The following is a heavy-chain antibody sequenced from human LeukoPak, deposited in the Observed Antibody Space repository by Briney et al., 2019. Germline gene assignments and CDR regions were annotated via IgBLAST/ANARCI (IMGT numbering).Heavy chain of an antibody. Sequence: ASVKVSCKASGYTFTSYGISWVRQAPGQGLEWMGWISAYNGNTNYAQKLQGRVTMTTDTSTSTAYMELRSLRSDDTAVYYCARTLGPPYYYGPGSYDFDYWGQGTLVTVSS. CDR3: ARTLGPPYYYGPGSYDFDY. V-gene: IGHV1-18*04. J-gene: IGHJ4*02. CDR2: ISAYNGNT. CDR1: GYTFTSYG. D-gene: IGHD3-10*01.